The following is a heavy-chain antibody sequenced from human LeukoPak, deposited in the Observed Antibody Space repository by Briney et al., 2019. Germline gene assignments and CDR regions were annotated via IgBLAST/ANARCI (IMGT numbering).Heavy chain of an antibody. CDR2: IYPGDSDT. Sequence: GESLKISCKGSGYSFTSYWIGWVRQMPGKGLEWMGIIYPGDSDTRYSPSFQGQVTISADKSISTAYLQWSSLKASDTAMYYCARHVVLVAATPQSYYMDVWGKGTTVTVSS. V-gene: IGHV5-51*01. D-gene: IGHD2-15*01. J-gene: IGHJ6*03. CDR3: ARHVVLVAATPQSYYMDV. CDR1: GYSFTSYW.